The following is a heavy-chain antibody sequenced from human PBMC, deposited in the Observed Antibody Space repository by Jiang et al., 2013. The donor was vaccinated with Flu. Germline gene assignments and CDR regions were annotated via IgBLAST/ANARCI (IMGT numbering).Heavy chain of an antibody. D-gene: IGHD6-19*01. J-gene: IGHJ4*02. Sequence: GAEVKKPGESLRISCKASGYTFIDYWITWVRQMPGTGLEWMGRISPSDSFTRYSPSFEGHVTISADKSISTAYLQWSSLTASDTAIYYCVRHAFGYSGWHYFDSWGQGTLVTVSS. V-gene: IGHV5-10-1*01. CDR3: VRHAFGYSGWHYFDS. CDR1: GYTFIDYW. CDR2: ISPSDSFT.